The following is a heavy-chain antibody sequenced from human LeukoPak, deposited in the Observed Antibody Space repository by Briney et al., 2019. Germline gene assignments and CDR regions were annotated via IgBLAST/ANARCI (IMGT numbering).Heavy chain of an antibody. CDR1: GXTFSGYW. D-gene: IGHD5-18*01. J-gene: IGHJ5*01. V-gene: IGHV3-74*03. CDR3: TRAGYSSGFDS. CDR2: INSDGYSI. Sequence: PGGSLRLSCAASGXTFSGYWVHWVRQAPGKGLVWVLRINSDGYSITYADSVRGRFTISRDNAKNTLYLQMNSLIAEDTAVYFCTRAGYSSGFDSWGQGTLVTVSS.